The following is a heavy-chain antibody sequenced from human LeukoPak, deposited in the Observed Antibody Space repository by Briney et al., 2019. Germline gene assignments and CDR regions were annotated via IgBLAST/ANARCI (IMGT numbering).Heavy chain of an antibody. D-gene: IGHD4/OR15-4a*01. Sequence: GGSLRLSCAASGFTFSSYAMSWVRQAPGKGLEWVSAISGSGSNTYYADSVKGRFTISRDNSKNRLYLQMNSLRVADTAVYYCAKDPLGFQRGAWGQGTLVTVSS. V-gene: IGHV3-23*01. CDR3: AKDPLGFQRGA. J-gene: IGHJ4*02. CDR1: GFTFSSYA. CDR2: ISGSGSNT.